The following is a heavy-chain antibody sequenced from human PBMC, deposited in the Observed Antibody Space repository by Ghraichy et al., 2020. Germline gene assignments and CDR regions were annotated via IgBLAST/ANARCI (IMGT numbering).Heavy chain of an antibody. CDR2: IFYTGST. V-gene: IGHV4-59*01. D-gene: IGHD2-2*02. Sequence: SETLSLTCTVSGGSISSSYWSWIRQPPGKGLEWIGYIFYTGSTNYNPSLESRVTISVDTSKNQFSLNLSSVTAADTAVYYCARVRCTSTGCYTRFTFDYWGQGTLVTVSS. CDR1: GGSISSSY. J-gene: IGHJ4*02. CDR3: ARVRCTSTGCYTRFTFDY.